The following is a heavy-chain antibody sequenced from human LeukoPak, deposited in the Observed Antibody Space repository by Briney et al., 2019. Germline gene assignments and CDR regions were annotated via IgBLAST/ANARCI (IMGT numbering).Heavy chain of an antibody. CDR1: GYTFTSYG. CDR3: AREGYCSGTSCDKPFDY. D-gene: IGHD2-2*01. CDR2: ISAYSGNT. V-gene: IGHV1-18*01. J-gene: IGHJ4*02. Sequence: ASVKVSCKASGYTFTSYGISWVRQAPGQGLEWMGWISAYSGNTNYAQKLQGRVTMTTDTSTSTAYMELRSLRSDDTAVYYCAREGYCSGTSCDKPFDYWGQGTLVTVAS.